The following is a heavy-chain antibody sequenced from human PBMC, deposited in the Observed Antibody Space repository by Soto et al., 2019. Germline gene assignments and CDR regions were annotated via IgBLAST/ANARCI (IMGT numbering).Heavy chain of an antibody. CDR2: MNPTSGNT. CDR3: ARPLNNDYFGY. J-gene: IGHJ4*02. Sequence: MGWMNPTSGNTGYAQKFQGIVTMTRNTSISKVYMELSSLRSEDTAVYYCARPLNNDYFGYWGQGTLVTVSS. V-gene: IGHV1-8*01.